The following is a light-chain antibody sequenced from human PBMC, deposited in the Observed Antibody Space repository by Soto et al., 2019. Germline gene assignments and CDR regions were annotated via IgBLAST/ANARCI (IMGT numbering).Light chain of an antibody. CDR3: QQYDAWPLT. V-gene: IGKV3-15*01. CDR1: QNIHNH. Sequence: DKLMSQSPATLSVSPGERVTLSCRASQNIHNHMSWFLQKPGQTPRLLIYDAIIRAPDVPARFSGSWSGTEFTLTINSLQSEEFAVYYGQQYDAWPLTFGGGTKVESK. CDR2: DAI. J-gene: IGKJ4*01.